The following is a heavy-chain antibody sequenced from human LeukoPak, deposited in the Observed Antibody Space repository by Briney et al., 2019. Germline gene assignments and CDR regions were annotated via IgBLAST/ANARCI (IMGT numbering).Heavy chain of an antibody. V-gene: IGHV2-5*01. D-gene: IGHD3-10*01. J-gene: IGHJ4*02. Sequence: SGPTLVKPTQTLTLTCTFSGFSLSTSGVGVGWIRQPPGKALEWLALIYWNDDKRYSPSLKSRLTITKGTSKNQVVLTMTNMDPVDTATYYCARFITMVRGVIQRDFDYWGQGTLVTVSS. CDR2: IYWNDDK. CDR1: GFSLSTSGVG. CDR3: ARFITMVRGVIQRDFDY.